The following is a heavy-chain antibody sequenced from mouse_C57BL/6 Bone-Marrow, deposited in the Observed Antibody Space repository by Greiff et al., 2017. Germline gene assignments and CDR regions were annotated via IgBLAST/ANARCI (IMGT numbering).Heavy chain of an antibody. CDR3: TRDAMDY. J-gene: IGHJ4*01. V-gene: IGHV5-9-1*02. Sequence: VQLQESGEGLVKPGGSLKLSCAASGFTFSSYAMSLVRQTPEKRLEWVAYISSCGDYIYYADTVKGRFTISRDNARNTLYLQMSSLKSEDTAMYYCTRDAMDYWGQGTSVTVSS. CDR2: ISSCGDYI. CDR1: GFTFSSYA.